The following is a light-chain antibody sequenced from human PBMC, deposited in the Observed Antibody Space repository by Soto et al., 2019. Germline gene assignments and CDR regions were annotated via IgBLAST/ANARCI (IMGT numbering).Light chain of an antibody. CDR2: DVS. J-gene: IGLJ1*01. Sequence: QSVLTQPRSVSGSPGQSVTISCTGTSSDVGGYNYVSWYQQHPGKAPKLMIYDVSKRPSGVPDRFSGSKSGNTASLTISWLQAEDWADFYCSSNAGSYNFTVYVFRTGTKLTVL. V-gene: IGLV2-11*01. CDR1: SSDVGGYNY. CDR3: SSNAGSYNFTVYV.